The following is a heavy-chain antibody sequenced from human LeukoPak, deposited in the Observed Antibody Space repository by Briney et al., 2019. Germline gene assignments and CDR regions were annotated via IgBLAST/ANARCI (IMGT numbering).Heavy chain of an antibody. D-gene: IGHD2-2*01. Sequence: SETLSLIWKVSGVSISSYYWSWIRQPPGNGLEWNGDIYYSGSTTYNPSLQSRVIISADTSKTQFSLKRSSVTAADTAVYCCARDPGDCSSTSCRLYYYYGMDVWGQGTTVTVSS. V-gene: IGHV4-59*01. CDR3: ARDPGDCSSTSCRLYYYYGMDV. J-gene: IGHJ6*02. CDR1: GVSISSYY. CDR2: IYYSGST.